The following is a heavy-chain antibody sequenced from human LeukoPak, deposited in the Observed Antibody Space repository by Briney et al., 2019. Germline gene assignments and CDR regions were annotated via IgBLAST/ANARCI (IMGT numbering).Heavy chain of an antibody. J-gene: IGHJ4*02. V-gene: IGHV3-21*01. CDR3: ARDTVVVVAATL. D-gene: IGHD2-15*01. CDR1: GFTFSSYS. CDR2: ISSSSSYI. Sequence: GGSLRLSCAASGFTFSSYSMNWVRQAPGKGLEWVSSISSSSSYIYYADSVKGRFTISRDNAKNSLYLQMNSLRAEDTAVYYCARDTVVVVAATLWGQGTLVTVSS.